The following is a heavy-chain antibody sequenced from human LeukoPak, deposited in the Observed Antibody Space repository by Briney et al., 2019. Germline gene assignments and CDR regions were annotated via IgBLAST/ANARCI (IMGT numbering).Heavy chain of an antibody. J-gene: IGHJ5*02. Sequence: SETLSLTCAVYGGSFSGYYWSWIRQPPGKGLEWIGEINHSGSTNYNPSLKSRVTISVDTSKNQFSLKLSSVTAADTAVYYCASSGRSRGALGWFDPWGQGTLVTVSS. CDR3: ASSGRSRGALGWFDP. CDR1: GGSFSGYY. D-gene: IGHD1-26*01. V-gene: IGHV4-34*01. CDR2: INHSGST.